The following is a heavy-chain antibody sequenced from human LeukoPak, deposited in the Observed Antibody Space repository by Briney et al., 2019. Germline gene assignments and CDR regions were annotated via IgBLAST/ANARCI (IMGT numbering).Heavy chain of an antibody. J-gene: IGHJ5*02. CDR1: GGSISSYY. D-gene: IGHD6-19*01. CDR2: IYYSGST. CDR3: ARAESSGWYWFDH. Sequence: SETLSLTCTVSGGSISSYYWSWIRQPPGKGLEWIGYIYYSGSTNYNPSLESRVTISVDTSKNQFSLKLSSVTAADTAVYYCARAESSGWYWFDHWGQGTLVTVSS. V-gene: IGHV4-59*01.